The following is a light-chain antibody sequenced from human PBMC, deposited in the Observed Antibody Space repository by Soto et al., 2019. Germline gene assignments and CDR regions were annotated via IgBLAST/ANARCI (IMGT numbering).Light chain of an antibody. J-gene: IGLJ3*02. V-gene: IGLV2-14*01. Sequence: QSALTQPASVSGSPGQSITISCTGTSSDVGGYNYVSWYQHHPGKAPKLMIYEVSDRPSGISNRFSGSTSGNTASLTISGLQAEDEADYYCSSFTSSSTWVFGGGTKLTVL. CDR2: EVS. CDR1: SSDVGGYNY. CDR3: SSFTSSSTWV.